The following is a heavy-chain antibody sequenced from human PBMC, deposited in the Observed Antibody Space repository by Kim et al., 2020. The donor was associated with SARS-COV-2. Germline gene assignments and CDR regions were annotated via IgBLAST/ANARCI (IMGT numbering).Heavy chain of an antibody. D-gene: IGHD3-22*01. V-gene: IGHV3-23*01. CDR2: FSGSGGTT. CDR1: GFTFSAYV. J-gene: IGHJ4*02. CDR3: AKDTSLSMIVVASFDC. Sequence: GGSLRLSCAASGFTFSAYVMSWVRQAPGKGLEWVSGFSGSGGTTYYADSVKGRFTISRDNSRNTLYLQMDSLRAEDTAVYYCAKDTSLSMIVVASFDCWGQGTLVTVSS.